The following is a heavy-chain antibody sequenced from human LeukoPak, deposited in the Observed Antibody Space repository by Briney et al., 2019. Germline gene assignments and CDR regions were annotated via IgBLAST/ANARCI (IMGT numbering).Heavy chain of an antibody. D-gene: IGHD2-2*01. V-gene: IGHV3-23*01. CDR3: AKDPRGNCSGTSCNTNYYFDY. CDR1: GFTFSSYA. CDR2: ISGSGGST. J-gene: IGHJ4*02. Sequence: GGSLRLSCAASGFTFSSYAMSLVRQAPGKGLEWVSAISGSGGSTYYADSVRGRFTISRDNSKNTLYLQMNSLRAEDTAVYYCAKDPRGNCSGTSCNTNYYFDYWGQGTLVTVSS.